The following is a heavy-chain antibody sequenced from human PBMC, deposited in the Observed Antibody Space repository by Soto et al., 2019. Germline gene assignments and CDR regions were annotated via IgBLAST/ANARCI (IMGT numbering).Heavy chain of an antibody. J-gene: IGHJ6*02. D-gene: IGHD3-3*01. V-gene: IGHV1-18*01. CDR1: GYTFTSYG. Sequence: ASVKVSCKASGYTFTSYGISWVRQAPGQGLEWMGWSSAYNGNTNYAQKLQGRVTMTTDTSTRTAYMELRSLRSDDTAVYYCARDLNYDFWSGYYRPRMDVWGQGTTVTVSS. CDR3: ARDLNYDFWSGYYRPRMDV. CDR2: SSAYNGNT.